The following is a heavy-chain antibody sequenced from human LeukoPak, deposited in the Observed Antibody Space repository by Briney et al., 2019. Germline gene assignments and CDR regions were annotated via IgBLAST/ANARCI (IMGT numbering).Heavy chain of an antibody. D-gene: IGHD2-15*01. CDR3: AKDLGYCSSGSCYSEGC. J-gene: IGHJ4*02. V-gene: IGHV3-23*01. Sequence: GGSLRLSCAASGFTFTSYGMNWVRQAPGKGLEWVSAMSGTGDRTFYADSVKGRFTISRDNSKNTLYLQMSSLRADDTAVYYCAKDLGYCSSGSCYSEGCWGQGTLVTVSS. CDR1: GFTFTSYG. CDR2: MSGTGDRT.